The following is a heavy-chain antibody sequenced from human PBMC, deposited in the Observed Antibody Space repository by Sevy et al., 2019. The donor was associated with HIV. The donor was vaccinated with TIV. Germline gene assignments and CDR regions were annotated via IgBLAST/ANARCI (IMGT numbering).Heavy chain of an antibody. V-gene: IGHV4-34*01. CDR2: INHSGST. Sequence: SETLSLTCGVYGGSFSGYYWSWIRQPPGKGLEWIGEINHSGSTNYNPSLKSRVTISVDTSKNQFSLKLRSVTAADTAVYYCARAPTAPNGMDVWGQGTTVTVSS. CDR1: GGSFSGYY. J-gene: IGHJ6*02. CDR3: ARAPTAPNGMDV. D-gene: IGHD1-1*01.